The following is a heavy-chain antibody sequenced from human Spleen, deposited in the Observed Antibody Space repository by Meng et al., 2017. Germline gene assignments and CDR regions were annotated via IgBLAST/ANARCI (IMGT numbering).Heavy chain of an antibody. D-gene: IGHD3-10*01. CDR2: INPNSGGT. V-gene: IGHV1-2*06. CDR3: ARRGEGTYYYGSGSYYNPYYYYGMDV. Sequence: ASVKVSCKASGYTFTGYYMHWVRQAPGQGLEWMGRINPNSGGTNYAQKFQGRVTMTRDTSISTAYMELSRLRSDDTAVYYCARRGEGTYYYGSGSYYNPYYYYGMDVWGQGTTVTVSS. J-gene: IGHJ6*02. CDR1: GYTFTGYY.